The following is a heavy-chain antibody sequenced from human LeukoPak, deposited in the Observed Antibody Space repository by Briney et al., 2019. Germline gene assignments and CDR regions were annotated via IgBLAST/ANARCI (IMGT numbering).Heavy chain of an antibody. CDR3: TRHIYGSGSYHAYDI. D-gene: IGHD3-10*01. V-gene: IGHV3-73*01. Sequence: PGGSLRLSCAPSGFSFSDSAIHWVRQASGKGLEWLGRIRSKPNNYATEYAASLKGRFTISRDESRNTEYLQMNTLKTEDTALYYCTRHIYGSGSYHAYDIWGQGTLVTVSS. J-gene: IGHJ3*02. CDR2: IRSKPNNYAT. CDR1: GFSFSDSA.